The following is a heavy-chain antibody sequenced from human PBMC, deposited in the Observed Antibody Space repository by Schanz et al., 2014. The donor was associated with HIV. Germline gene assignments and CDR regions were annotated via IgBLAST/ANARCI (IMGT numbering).Heavy chain of an antibody. CDR3: AKGGFYGDYVSCYYGLDV. J-gene: IGHJ6*02. V-gene: IGHV3-48*01. CDR1: GFTFNLYS. Sequence: EVQLVESGGGLVQPGGSVRLSCAASGFTFNLYSMNWVRQAPGKGLEWVSYISSGSTTIHYADSVMGRFTISRGNSKNKLYLQMNSLRAEHTAVYSCAKGGFYGDYVSCYYGLDVWGQGTTVTVSS. CDR2: ISSGSTTI. D-gene: IGHD4-17*01.